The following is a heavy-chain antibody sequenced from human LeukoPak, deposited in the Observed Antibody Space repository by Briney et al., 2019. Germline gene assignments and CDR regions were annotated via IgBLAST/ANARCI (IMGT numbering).Heavy chain of an antibody. V-gene: IGHV4-61*02. D-gene: IGHD6-19*01. CDR1: GGSISSGSYY. Sequence: PSETLSLTCTVSGGSISSGSYYWSWIRQPAGKGLEWIGRIYTSGSTNYNPSLKSRVTISVDTSKNQFSLKLSSVTAADTAVYYCAREGLPIAVAGTGRFWFDPWGQGTLVTVSS. CDR3: AREGLPIAVAGTGRFWFDP. CDR2: IYTSGST. J-gene: IGHJ5*02.